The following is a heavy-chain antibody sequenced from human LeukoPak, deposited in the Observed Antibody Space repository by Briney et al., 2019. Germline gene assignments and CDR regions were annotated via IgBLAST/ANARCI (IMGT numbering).Heavy chain of an antibody. V-gene: IGHV3-11*01. CDR2: IYGIDSTI. J-gene: IGHJ3*02. D-gene: IGHD3-22*01. CDR1: GFTFSDYY. Sequence: GGSLRLSCAASGFTFSDYYMSWIRQAPGKGLEWLSYIYGIDSTISYAASVKGRFTISRDNAKNSLYLQMNSLRAEDTAVYYYARDAYYYDSSSYYRNAFDIWGQGTVVTVSS. CDR3: ARDAYYYDSSSYYRNAFDI.